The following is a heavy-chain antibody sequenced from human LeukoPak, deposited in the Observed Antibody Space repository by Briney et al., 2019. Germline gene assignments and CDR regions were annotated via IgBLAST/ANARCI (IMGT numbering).Heavy chain of an antibody. V-gene: IGHV3-64D*06. CDR1: GFTFSNYA. CDR3: VKDSRVYCSSASCYGYFDY. CDR2: ISSNGGST. Sequence: GGSLRLSCSASGFTFSNYAMHWDRQAPGKGLEYVSAISSNGGSTFYADSMKGRFTISRDNSKNTLYLQMSSLRAEDTAVYYCVKDSRVYCSSASCYGYFDYWGQGTLVTVSS. D-gene: IGHD2-2*01. J-gene: IGHJ4*02.